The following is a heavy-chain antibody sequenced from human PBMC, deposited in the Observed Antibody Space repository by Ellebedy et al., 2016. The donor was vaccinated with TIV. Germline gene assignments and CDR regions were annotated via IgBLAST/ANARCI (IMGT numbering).Heavy chain of an antibody. V-gene: IGHV1-18*01. CDR2: IGAYNGNT. Sequence: AASVKVSCKASGYSLTSNGISWVRQAPGQGLEWMGWIGAYNGNTNYAQKFQGRVTMTTDTSTSTVYMDLRSLGSDDTAVYYCARGLWFGELDVWGQGTTVTVSS. D-gene: IGHD3-10*01. CDR1: GYSLTSNG. J-gene: IGHJ6*02. CDR3: ARGLWFGELDV.